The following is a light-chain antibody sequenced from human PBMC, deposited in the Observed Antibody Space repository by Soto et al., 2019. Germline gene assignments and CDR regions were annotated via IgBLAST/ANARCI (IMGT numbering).Light chain of an antibody. CDR1: QSLGKK. Sequence: EIVMTQSPATLSVSPGESATLSCRASQSLGKKLAWSQQKPGQAPRLLIYDASTRAAGIPARFSGSGSGTEFTLTISSLQSEDLAVYYCQQYNDWLWTFGQGTKVEI. CDR2: DAS. J-gene: IGKJ1*01. V-gene: IGKV3-15*01. CDR3: QQYNDWLWT.